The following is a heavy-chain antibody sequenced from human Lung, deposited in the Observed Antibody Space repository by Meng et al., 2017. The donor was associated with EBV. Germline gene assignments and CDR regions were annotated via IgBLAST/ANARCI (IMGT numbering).Heavy chain of an antibody. D-gene: IGHD3-16*01. CDR3: VREEYDPRDF. V-gene: IGHV3-21*01. CDR2: IDYGGIST. Sequence: DVQVVESGGGLVEPGGSLRLSCAASGFIFNNYRMNWVRQAPGKGLEWVSVIDYGGISTYYADSVKGRFTISRDNAKNSVSLQMNNLRAEDTAVYYCVREEYDPRDFWGQGTLVTVSS. J-gene: IGHJ4*02. CDR1: GFIFNNYR.